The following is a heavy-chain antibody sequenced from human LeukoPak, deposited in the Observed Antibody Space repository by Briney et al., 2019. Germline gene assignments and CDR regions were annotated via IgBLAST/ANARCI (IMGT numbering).Heavy chain of an antibody. D-gene: IGHD3-10*01. CDR2: ISGSGDST. CDR3: ANVAFYYTSGTYI. Sequence: GGSLRLSCAASGFTFGSYAMSWVRQAPGKGLEWVSAISGSGDSTYYADSVKGRFTISRDNSKNTLYLQMNSLRDEDTAKYYCANVAFYYTSGTYIWGQGTLVTVSS. J-gene: IGHJ4*02. CDR1: GFTFGSYA. V-gene: IGHV3-23*01.